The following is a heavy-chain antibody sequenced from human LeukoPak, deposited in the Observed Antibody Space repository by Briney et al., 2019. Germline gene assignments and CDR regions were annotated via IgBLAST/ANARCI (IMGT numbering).Heavy chain of an antibody. D-gene: IGHD6-19*01. Sequence: GRSLRLSCAASGFTFSSYGMHWVRQAPGKGLEGVAVIWYDGSNKYYADSVKGRFTISRDNSKNTLYLQMNSLRAEDTAVYYCARDRAQWLVSYNFDYWGQGTLVTVSS. CDR2: IWYDGSNK. J-gene: IGHJ4*02. CDR3: ARDRAQWLVSYNFDY. CDR1: GFTFSSYG. V-gene: IGHV3-33*01.